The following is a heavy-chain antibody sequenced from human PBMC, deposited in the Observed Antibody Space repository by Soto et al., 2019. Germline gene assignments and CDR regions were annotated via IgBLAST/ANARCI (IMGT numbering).Heavy chain of an antibody. CDR2: IVVGSGNT. V-gene: IGHV1-58*01. CDR1: GFTFTSSA. D-gene: IGHD3-22*01. Sequence: VASVKVSCKASGFTFTSSAVQWVRQARGQRLEWIGWIVVGSGNTNYAQKFQERVTITRDMSTSTAYMELSSLRSEDTAVYYCAAWASNYYDSSGYHNWGQGTLVTVSS. CDR3: AAWASNYYDSSGYHN. J-gene: IGHJ4*02.